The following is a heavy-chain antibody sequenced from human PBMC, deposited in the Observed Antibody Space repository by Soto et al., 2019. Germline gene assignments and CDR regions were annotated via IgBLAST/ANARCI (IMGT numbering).Heavy chain of an antibody. CDR3: ARDKDWGWHDY. CDR2: ISHDGART. V-gene: IGHV3-30-3*01. CDR1: VFTFISYS. Sequence: QVQLGESGVGIVQPGKSLRLSCEASVFTFISYSIHWVRQAPGKGLEWVATISHDGARTSYADSVNGRFTISRDNSKTTVYLEMNSLRVEDTAVYHCARDKDWGWHDYWGQGTLVTVSS. D-gene: IGHD2-8*02. J-gene: IGHJ4*02.